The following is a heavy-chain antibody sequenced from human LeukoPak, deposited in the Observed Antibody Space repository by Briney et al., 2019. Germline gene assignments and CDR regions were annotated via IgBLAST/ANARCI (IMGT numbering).Heavy chain of an antibody. CDR3: ARGVEYYDSSGSYMDV. J-gene: IGHJ6*03. D-gene: IGHD3-22*01. Sequence: RGGSLRLSCAASGFTFSSYGMHWVRQAPGKGLEWVAVIWYDGSNKYYADSVKGRFTISRDNSKNTLYLQMNSLRAEDTAVYYCARGVEYYDSSGSYMDVWGKGTTVTVSS. CDR2: IWYDGSNK. CDR1: GFTFSSYG. V-gene: IGHV3-33*01.